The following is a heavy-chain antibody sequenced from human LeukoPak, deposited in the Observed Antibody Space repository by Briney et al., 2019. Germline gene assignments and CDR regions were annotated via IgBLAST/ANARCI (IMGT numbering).Heavy chain of an antibody. CDR3: ARDKGYGPYYYYYYMDV. V-gene: IGHV4-59*12. CDR2: IYYSGST. Sequence: SETLSPTCTVSGGSISSYYWSWIRQPPGKGLEWVGYIYYSGSTNYNPSLKSRVTMSVDTSKNQFSLKLSSVTAADTAVYYCARDKGYGPYYYYYYMDVWGKGTTVTVSS. J-gene: IGHJ6*03. CDR1: GGSISSYY. D-gene: IGHD5-18*01.